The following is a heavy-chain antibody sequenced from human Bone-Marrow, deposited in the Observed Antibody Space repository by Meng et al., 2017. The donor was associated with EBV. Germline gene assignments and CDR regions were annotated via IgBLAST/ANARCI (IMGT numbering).Heavy chain of an antibody. V-gene: IGHV3-74*01. J-gene: IGHJ4*02. D-gene: IGHD3-10*01. CDR2: INSDGSST. Sequence: EVQLVESXXGXGLXGGXVGLSCAASGFTFSSYWMHWVRQAPGKGLVWVSRINSDGSSTSYADSVKGRFTISRDNAKNTLYLQMNSLRAEDTAVYYCARADYYLYDYWGQGTLVTVPS. CDR1: GFTFSSYW. CDR3: ARADYYLYDY.